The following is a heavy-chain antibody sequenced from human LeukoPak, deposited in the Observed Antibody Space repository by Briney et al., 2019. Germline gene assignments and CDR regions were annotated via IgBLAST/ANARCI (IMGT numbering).Heavy chain of an antibody. CDR3: ARDLYSGSYSDY. D-gene: IGHD1-26*01. CDR1: GYTFTGYY. CDR2: IIPILGIA. V-gene: IGHV1-69*04. Sequence: GASVKVSCKASGYTFTGYYMHWVRQAPGQGLEWMGRIIPILGIANYAQKFQGRVTITADKSTSTAHMELSSLRSEDTAVYYCARDLYSGSYSDYWGQGTLVTVSS. J-gene: IGHJ4*02.